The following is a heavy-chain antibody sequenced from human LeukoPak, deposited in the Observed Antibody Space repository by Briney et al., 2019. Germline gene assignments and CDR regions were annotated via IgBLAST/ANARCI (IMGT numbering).Heavy chain of an antibody. CDR2: IYYSGST. V-gene: IGHV4-61*01. CDR1: GGSISSSSYY. CDR3: ARENYGMDV. Sequence: SETLSLTCTVSGGSISSSSYYWGWIRQPPGKGLEWIGYIYYSGSTNYNPSLKSRVTISVDTSKNQFSLKLSSVTAADTAVYYCARENYGMDVWGKGTTVTVSS. J-gene: IGHJ6*04.